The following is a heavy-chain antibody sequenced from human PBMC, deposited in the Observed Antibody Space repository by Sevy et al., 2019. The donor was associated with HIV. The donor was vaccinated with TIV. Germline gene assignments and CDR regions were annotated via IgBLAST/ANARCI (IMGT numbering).Heavy chain of an antibody. Sequence: SETLSLTCAVYGGSFSGYYWSWIRQPPGKGLEWIGEINHSGSTNYNPSLKSRVTISVDTSKNQFSLKLSSVTAADTAVYYCARGHRFFDYWGQGTLVTVSS. CDR2: INHSGST. CDR1: GGSFSGYY. V-gene: IGHV4-34*01. J-gene: IGHJ4*02. D-gene: IGHD3-3*01. CDR3: ARGHRFFDY.